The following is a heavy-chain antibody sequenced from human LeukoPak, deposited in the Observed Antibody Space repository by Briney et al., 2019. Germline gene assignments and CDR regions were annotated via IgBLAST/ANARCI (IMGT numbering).Heavy chain of an antibody. D-gene: IGHD5-12*01. CDR1: AYTFTNYA. J-gene: IGHJ4*02. CDR3: ARALYSGYVPLFDY. V-gene: IGHV1-69*13. CDR2: IIPIFGTA. Sequence: SVKVSCKASAYTFTNYAISWVRQAPGQGLEWMGGIIPIFGTANYAQKFQGRDTITAGESTSTAYMELSSLRSEDTAVYYCARALYSGYVPLFDYWGQGTLVTVSS.